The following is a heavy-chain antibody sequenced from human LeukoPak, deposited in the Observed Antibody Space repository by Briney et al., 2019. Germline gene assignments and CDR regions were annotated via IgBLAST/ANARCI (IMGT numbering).Heavy chain of an antibody. CDR2: LSGGGGNT. CDR1: GFTFSIYA. CDR3: AKYTPANYYGSGSIFDY. J-gene: IGHJ4*02. D-gene: IGHD3-10*01. Sequence: PGGSLRLSCAASGFTFSIYAMSWVRQAPGKGLEWVSALSGGGGNTYYADSVKGRFTISRDNSKNTLYLHISSLRADDTAVYYCAKYTPANYYGSGSIFDYWGQGTLVTVSS. V-gene: IGHV3-23*01.